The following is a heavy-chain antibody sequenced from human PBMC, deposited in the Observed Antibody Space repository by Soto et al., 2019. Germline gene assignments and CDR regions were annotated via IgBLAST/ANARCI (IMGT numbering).Heavy chain of an antibody. CDR3: ARDYGDYSGDY. D-gene: IGHD4-17*01. V-gene: IGHV1-8*01. CDR1: GYTFSSYD. J-gene: IGHJ4*02. CDR2: MIPNSGKI. Sequence: QVQLVQSGAEVKKPGASVKVSCKASGYTFSSYDINWVRQATGQGLEWMGWMIPNSGKIGYAQKFQGRLTMTGNTSISTAYMELSSLRSEDPAVYYCARDYGDYSGDYWGQGTLVTVSS.